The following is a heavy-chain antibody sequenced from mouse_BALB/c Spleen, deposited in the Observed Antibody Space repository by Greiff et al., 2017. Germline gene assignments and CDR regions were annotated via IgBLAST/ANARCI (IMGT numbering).Heavy chain of an antibody. Sequence: EVQLVESGGGLVQPGGSLRLSCATSGFTFTDYYMSWVRQPPGQALEWLGFIRNKANGYTTEYSASVKGRFTISRDNSQSILYLQMNTLRAEDSATYYCARGPSWFAYWGQGTLVTVSA. J-gene: IGHJ3*01. V-gene: IGHV7-3*02. CDR2: IRNKANGYTT. CDR1: GFTFTDYY. CDR3: ARGPSWFAY.